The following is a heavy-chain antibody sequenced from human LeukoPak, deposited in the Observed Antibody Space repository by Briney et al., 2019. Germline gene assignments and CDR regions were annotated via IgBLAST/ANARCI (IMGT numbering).Heavy chain of an antibody. Sequence: ASVKVSCKAPGYSFTSHAMNWVRQAPGQGLEWMGWIFTNTGNPTYAQGFTGRFVFSLDTSVSTAYLQISSLKAEDTAVYYCAREAAGSFMDVWGQGTTVTVSS. J-gene: IGHJ6*02. CDR3: AREAAGSFMDV. V-gene: IGHV7-4-1*02. CDR1: GYSFTSHA. D-gene: IGHD6-13*01. CDR2: IFTNTGNP.